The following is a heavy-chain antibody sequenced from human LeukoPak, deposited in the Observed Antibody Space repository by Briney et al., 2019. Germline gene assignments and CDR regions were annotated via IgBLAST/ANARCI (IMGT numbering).Heavy chain of an antibody. D-gene: IGHD3-22*01. CDR3: ARGPYYDSSGYLYYFDY. Sequence: ASVKVSCKVSGYTFTSYAMHWVRQAPGQRLEWMGWINAGNGNTKYSQKFQGRVTITRDTSASTAYMELSSLRSEDTAVYYCARGPYYDSSGYLYYFDYWGQGTLVTVSS. V-gene: IGHV1-3*01. J-gene: IGHJ4*02. CDR2: INAGNGNT. CDR1: GYTFTSYA.